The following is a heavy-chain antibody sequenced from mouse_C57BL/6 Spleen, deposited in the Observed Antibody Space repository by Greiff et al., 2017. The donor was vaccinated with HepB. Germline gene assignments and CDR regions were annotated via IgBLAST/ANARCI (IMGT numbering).Heavy chain of an antibody. CDR2: ILPGSGST. CDR3: GRGRLYSNYGEYYLDY. Sequence: VQLQQSGAELMKPGASVKLSCKATGYTFTGYWIEWVKQRPGHGLEWIGEILPGSGSTNYNEKFKGKATFTADTSSTTAYMQLSSLTTEDAAISYGGRGRLYSNYGEYYLDYWGQGTTLTVSS. V-gene: IGHV1-9*01. D-gene: IGHD2-5*01. CDR1: GYTFTGYW. J-gene: IGHJ2*01.